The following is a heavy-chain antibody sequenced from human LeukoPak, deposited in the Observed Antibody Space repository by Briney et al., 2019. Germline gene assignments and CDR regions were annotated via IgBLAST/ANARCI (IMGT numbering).Heavy chain of an antibody. Sequence: SGPTLVNPTQTLTLTCTFSGFSLSTSGVAVGWIRQPPGKGLEWIGYIYYTGSTSYNPSLKSRVTMSLDASKNQFSLELNSVTPADTAVYYCARGGNYWPQWWFDPWGRGTLVSVSS. CDR2: IYYTGST. V-gene: IGHV4-61*08. J-gene: IGHJ5*02. CDR3: ARGGNYWPQWWFDP. D-gene: IGHD1-26*01. CDR1: GFSLSTSGVA.